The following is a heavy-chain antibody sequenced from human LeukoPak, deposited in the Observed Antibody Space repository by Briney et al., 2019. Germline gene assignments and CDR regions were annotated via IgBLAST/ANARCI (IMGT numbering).Heavy chain of an antibody. D-gene: IGHD3-10*01. Sequence: PGGSLRLSCAAPGFTFSDHYIDWVRQAPGKGLEWVGRSRNKGFIYTTAYAASVKGRFTISRDDSKNSVHLQMNGLKIEDTAVYYCATHSYNEDYWGQGTLVTVSS. CDR1: GFTFSDHY. CDR2: SRNKGFIYTT. J-gene: IGHJ4*02. V-gene: IGHV3-72*01. CDR3: ATHSYNEDY.